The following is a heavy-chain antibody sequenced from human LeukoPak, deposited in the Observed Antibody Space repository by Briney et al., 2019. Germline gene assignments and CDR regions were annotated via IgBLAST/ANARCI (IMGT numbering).Heavy chain of an antibody. V-gene: IGHV3-64*04. J-gene: IGHJ4*02. CDR1: GFTFRSYS. D-gene: IGHD3-22*01. Sequence: PGGSLRLSCAGAGFTFRSYSMHWVRQAPGKGLEHISTITSDGGRTHFADSVKGRFTISRDNSKNTLYLQMNSLRAEDTAVYYCARNYYDSSAYYYFDYWGQGTLVTVSS. CDR3: ARNYYDSSAYYYFDY. CDR2: ITSDGGRT.